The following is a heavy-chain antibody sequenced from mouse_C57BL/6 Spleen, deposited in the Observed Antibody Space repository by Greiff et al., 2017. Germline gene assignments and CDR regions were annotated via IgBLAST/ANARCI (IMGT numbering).Heavy chain of an antibody. CDR1: GYAFSSYW. J-gene: IGHJ2*01. D-gene: IGHD2-5*01. CDR2: IYPGDGDT. V-gene: IGHV1-80*01. CDR3: ARSQTIVTTLDY. Sequence: QVQLQQSGAELVKPGASVKISCKASGYAFSSYWMNWVKQRPGKGLEWIGQIYPGDGDTNYNGKFKGKATLTADKSSSTAYMQLSSLTSEDSAVYFCARSQTIVTTLDYWGQGTTLTVSS.